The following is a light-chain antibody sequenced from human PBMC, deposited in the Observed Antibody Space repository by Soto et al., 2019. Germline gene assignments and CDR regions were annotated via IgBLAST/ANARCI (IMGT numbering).Light chain of an antibody. Sequence: QSVLTQPASVSGSPGQSITISCTGTSSDVGGYNYVSWYQQYPGKAPKLLIYEVSNRPSEVSIRFSGSKSGNTASLTISGLQAEDEADYYCNSYTASSTGVFGTGTKLTVL. J-gene: IGLJ1*01. V-gene: IGLV2-14*01. CDR3: NSYTASSTGV. CDR1: SSDVGGYNY. CDR2: EVS.